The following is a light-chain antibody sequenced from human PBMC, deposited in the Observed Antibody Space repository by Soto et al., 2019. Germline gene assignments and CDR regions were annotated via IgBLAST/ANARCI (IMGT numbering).Light chain of an antibody. CDR2: DAS. Sequence: EIVLTQSPGTLSLSPGERATLSCRASQSVSSYLAWYQQKPGQAPRLLIYDASNRATGIPARFSGSGSETDFTLTISRLEPEDFAVYYCQQRSNWPPWTFGQGTKVEIK. V-gene: IGKV3-11*01. CDR1: QSVSSY. CDR3: QQRSNWPPWT. J-gene: IGKJ1*01.